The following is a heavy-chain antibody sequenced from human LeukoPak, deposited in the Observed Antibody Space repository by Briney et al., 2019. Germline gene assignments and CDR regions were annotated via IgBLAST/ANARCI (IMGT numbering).Heavy chain of an antibody. V-gene: IGHV1-2*02. CDR2: INPNSGGT. Sequence: ASVKVSCKASGYTFTGYYMHWVRQAPGQGLEWMGWINPNSGGTNYAQKFQGRVTMTRDTSISTAYMELSRLRSDDTAVYYCAMTTVTTDPGYYYYYYGMDVWGQGTTVTVSS. CDR1: GYTFTGYY. J-gene: IGHJ6*02. D-gene: IGHD4-4*01. CDR3: AMTTVTTDPGYYYYYYGMDV.